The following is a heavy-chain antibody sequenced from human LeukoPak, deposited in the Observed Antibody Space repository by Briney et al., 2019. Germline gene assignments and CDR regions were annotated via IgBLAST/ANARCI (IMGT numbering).Heavy chain of an antibody. D-gene: IGHD6-19*01. CDR2: ISGSGGST. Sequence: GGSLRLSCAASGFTFSSYSMNWVRQAPGKGLEWVSAISGSGGSTNYADSVKGRFTISRDSSKNTLYLQMNSLRAEDTAVYYCARDLGYSSGPNYWGQGTRVTVSS. V-gene: IGHV3-23*01. J-gene: IGHJ4*02. CDR3: ARDLGYSSGPNY. CDR1: GFTFSSYS.